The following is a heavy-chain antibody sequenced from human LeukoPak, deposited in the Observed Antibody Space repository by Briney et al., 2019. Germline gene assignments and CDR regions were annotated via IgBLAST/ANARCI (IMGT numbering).Heavy chain of an antibody. V-gene: IGHV4-39*07. D-gene: IGHD6-19*01. CDR2: IYYSGST. J-gene: IGHJ4*02. Sequence: SEILPLTCTVSGGSISSSRYYWGWIRQSPRKGLEWLGSIYYSGSTHFDPSLKSRVTMSVDTSKNQFSLNLSSVTAADTAVYYCARVLYSSGWYFDQWGQGTLVTVSS. CDR1: GGSISSSRYY. CDR3: ARVLYSSGWYFDQ.